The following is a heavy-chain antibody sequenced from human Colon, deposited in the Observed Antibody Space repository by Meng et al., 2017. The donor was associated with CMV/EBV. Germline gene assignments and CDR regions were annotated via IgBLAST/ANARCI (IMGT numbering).Heavy chain of an antibody. V-gene: IGHV3-48*04. CDR2: ISPSSNSV. CDR1: EFTFNTYT. Sequence: GESLKISCAASEFTFNTYTMNWVRQAPGKGLEWLAYISPSSNSVYYADSVRGRFTVSRDNAKNSLYLQMNSLRADDTAIYYCAKDPPDYWGQGTLVTVSS. CDR3: AKDPPDY. J-gene: IGHJ4*02.